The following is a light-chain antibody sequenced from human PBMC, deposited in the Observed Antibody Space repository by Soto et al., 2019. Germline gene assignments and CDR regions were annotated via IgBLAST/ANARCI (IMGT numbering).Light chain of an antibody. CDR3: QHYNAWGT. CDR1: QSVNSN. CDR2: GAS. V-gene: IGKV3-15*01. Sequence: EIVMTQSPATLSVSPGERATLSCRASQSVNSNLAWYQQKPDQAPRLLIYGASTRATRIPARFSGSGSGTEFTLTISRLQSEDLAIYYCQHYNAWGTFSQGTKLEIK. J-gene: IGKJ2*01.